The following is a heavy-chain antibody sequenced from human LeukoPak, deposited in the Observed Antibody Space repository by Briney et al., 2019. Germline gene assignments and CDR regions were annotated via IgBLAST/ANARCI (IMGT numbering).Heavy chain of an antibody. V-gene: IGHV3-21*01. CDR2: ISSSSDYT. J-gene: IGHJ4*02. CDR3: AKVRGYYFDY. Sequence: GRSLRLSCTASGFTFGDYAMGWVRQAPGKGLEWVSSISSSSDYTYYADSVKGRFTISRDNVKNEVYLQMNSLRAEDTAVYYCAKVRGYYFDYWGQGILVTVSS. CDR1: GFTFGDYA.